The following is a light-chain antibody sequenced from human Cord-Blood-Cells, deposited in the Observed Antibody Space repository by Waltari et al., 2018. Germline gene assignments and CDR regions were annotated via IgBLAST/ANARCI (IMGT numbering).Light chain of an antibody. Sequence: IQLTQSPSSLSASVGDRVTIPCRASQGISSYLAWYQQKPGKAPKLLIYAASTLQSGVPSRFSGSGSGTDFTLTISSLQPEDFSTYDCQQLNSYPITFGQGTRLEIK. V-gene: IGKV1-9*01. CDR1: QGISSY. CDR3: QQLNSYPIT. CDR2: AAS. J-gene: IGKJ5*01.